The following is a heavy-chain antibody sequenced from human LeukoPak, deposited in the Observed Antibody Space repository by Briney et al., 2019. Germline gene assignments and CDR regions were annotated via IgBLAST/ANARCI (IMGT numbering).Heavy chain of an antibody. CDR2: MNPNSGNT. D-gene: IGHD5-18*01. J-gene: IGHJ4*02. Sequence: ASMKLSCKASGYTFTSYDINWVRQATGQGLEWMGWMNPNSGNTGYAQKLQGRVTMTRNTSISTAYMELSSLRSEDTAVYYCARLRGCPHIGSYGYYVDYWGQGNLVTVSS. V-gene: IGHV1-8*01. CDR3: ARLRGCPHIGSYGYYVDY. CDR1: GYTFTSYD.